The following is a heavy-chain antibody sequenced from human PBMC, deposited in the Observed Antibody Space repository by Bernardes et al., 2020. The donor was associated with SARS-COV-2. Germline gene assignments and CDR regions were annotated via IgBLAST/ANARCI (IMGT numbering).Heavy chain of an antibody. CDR3: AKEESRIVVVPAAMGV. V-gene: IGHV3-23*01. D-gene: IGHD2-2*01. CDR2: ISGSGGST. CDR1: GFTFSSYA. J-gene: IGHJ6*04. Sequence: GGSLRLSCAASGFTFSSYAMSWVRQAPGKGLEWVSAISGSGGSTYYADSVKGRFTISRDNSKNTLYLQMNSLRAEDTAVYYCAKEESRIVVVPAAMGVWGKGTTVTVSS.